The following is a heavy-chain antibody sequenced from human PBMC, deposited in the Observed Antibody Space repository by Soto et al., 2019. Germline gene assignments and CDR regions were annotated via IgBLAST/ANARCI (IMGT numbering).Heavy chain of an antibody. V-gene: IGHV4-30-4*01. CDR1: GGSISSGDYY. J-gene: IGHJ4*02. D-gene: IGHD3-22*01. CDR2: IYYSGST. CDR3: ARAPGDYYDSSGYLSYLDY. Sequence: SETLSLTCTVSGGSISSGDYYWSWIRQPPGKGLEWIGYIYYSGSTYYNPSLKSRVTISVDTSKNQFSLKLSSVTAADTAVYYCARAPGDYYDSSGYLSYLDYWGQGTLVTVSS.